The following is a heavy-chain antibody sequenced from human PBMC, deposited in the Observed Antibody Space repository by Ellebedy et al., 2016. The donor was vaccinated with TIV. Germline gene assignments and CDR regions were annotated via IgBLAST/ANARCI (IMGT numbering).Heavy chain of an antibody. Sequence: GESLKISCAASGFTFSRHWMHWIRQAPGKGLVWLSRINGDGGFTSHADFVKGRFPISRDNAKNTLYLQMNSLKAEDTAMYYCSTLSDTGYWGHGTLVTVSS. CDR3: STLSDTGY. V-gene: IGHV3-74*01. CDR1: GFTFSRHW. D-gene: IGHD2-21*02. J-gene: IGHJ4*01. CDR2: INGDGGFT.